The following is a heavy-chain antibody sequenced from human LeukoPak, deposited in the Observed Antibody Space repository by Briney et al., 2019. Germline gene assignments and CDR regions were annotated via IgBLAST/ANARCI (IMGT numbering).Heavy chain of an antibody. V-gene: IGHV1-46*03. Sequence: ASVKVSCKASGYTFTNYYMHWVRQAPGQGLEWMGFIKPIGGSTSHAQKFQGRVTMTRDTSTSTVYMELSSLRSEDTAVYYCARNDASGLDYWGQGTLVTVSS. CDR2: IKPIGGST. J-gene: IGHJ4*02. CDR3: ARNDASGLDY. CDR1: GYTFTNYY. D-gene: IGHD3-10*01.